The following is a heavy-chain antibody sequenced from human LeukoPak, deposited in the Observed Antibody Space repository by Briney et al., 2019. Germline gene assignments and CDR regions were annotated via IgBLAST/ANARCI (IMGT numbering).Heavy chain of an antibody. J-gene: IGHJ4*02. CDR1: GFTFSNCW. V-gene: IGHV3-7*03. CDR2: IIPDGSAK. Sequence: GGSLRLSCAASGFTFSNCWMSWVRQAPGKGLEWVASIIPDGSAKFYVDSVKGRFTISRDNSKNTLYLQMNSLRAEDAAVYFCAKNSGYSWQYFFDYWGQGTLVTVSS. D-gene: IGHD6-25*01. CDR3: AKNSGYSWQYFFDY.